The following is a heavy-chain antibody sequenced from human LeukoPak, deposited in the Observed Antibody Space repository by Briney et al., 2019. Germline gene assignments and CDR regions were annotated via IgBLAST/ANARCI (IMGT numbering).Heavy chain of an antibody. Sequence: ASVKVSCKASGYTFTSYYMHWVRQAPGQGLEWMGIINPSGGSTSYAQKFQGRVTMTRDTSTSTVYMELSSLRSEDTAVYYCARDLHYDILKLSAFDIWGQGTMVTVSS. CDR2: INPSGGST. CDR3: ARDLHYDILKLSAFDI. CDR1: GYTFTSYY. D-gene: IGHD3-9*01. J-gene: IGHJ3*02. V-gene: IGHV1-46*01.